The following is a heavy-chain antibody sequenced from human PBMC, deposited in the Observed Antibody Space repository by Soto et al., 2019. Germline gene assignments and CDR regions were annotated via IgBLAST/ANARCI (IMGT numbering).Heavy chain of an antibody. CDR1: GDSISSSSSY. V-gene: IGHV4-39*01. Sequence: QLQLQESGPGLVKPSETLSLTCTVSGDSISSSSSYWAWIRQPPGKGLEWMGSIYYSGSTHYNSSLKSRVTISVDTSKSQFSLRLTSVTAADTAVYYCARNTSIFFEFWGQGTLVTVSS. CDR2: IYYSGST. J-gene: IGHJ4*02. CDR3: ARNTSIFFEF.